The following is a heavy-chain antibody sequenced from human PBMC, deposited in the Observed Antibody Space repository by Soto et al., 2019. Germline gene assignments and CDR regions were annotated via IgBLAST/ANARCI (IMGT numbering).Heavy chain of an antibody. J-gene: IGHJ4*02. D-gene: IGHD3-10*01. CDR2: LDSGST. CDR3: ARRGSGHTFDY. Sequence: QLQLQESGPGLVKPSETLSLTCAVSGASISRGGFHWGWIRQPPGQGLEWIGSLDSGSTYYNPSLKSRVTISADTSKNQFALTLRSVTAADTAVYYCARRGSGHTFDYWGQGTLVTVSS. V-gene: IGHV4-39*01. CDR1: GASISRGGFH.